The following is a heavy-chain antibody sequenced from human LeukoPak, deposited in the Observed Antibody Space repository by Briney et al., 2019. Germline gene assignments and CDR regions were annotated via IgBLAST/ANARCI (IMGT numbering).Heavy chain of an antibody. J-gene: IGHJ4*02. V-gene: IGHV3-9*01. CDR1: GFTFDDSA. D-gene: IGHD3-3*01. CDR3: VKGVESFVLVSRFDD. CDR2: ISWNSGNT. Sequence: PGGSLRLSCATSGFTFDDSAMHWVRHAPGKGLEWVSGISWNSGNTGYAESVKGRFTISRDNAKNSLYLQMNSLRTEDTAVYYCVKGVESFVLVSRFDDWGQGTLVTVSS.